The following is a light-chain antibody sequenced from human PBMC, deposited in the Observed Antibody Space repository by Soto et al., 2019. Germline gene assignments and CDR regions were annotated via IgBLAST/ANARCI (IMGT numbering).Light chain of an antibody. Sequence: QSVLTQPPSVSGAPGQRVTISCTGSSSNIGAGYDVHWYQQLPGTAPKLLIYGNSNRPSGVPDRFSGSKSGTSASLAITGLQAEDEADYYCQSYDSSLRGWMFGGGTKLTVL. V-gene: IGLV1-40*01. CDR2: GNS. CDR1: SSNIGAGYD. CDR3: QSYDSSLRGWM. J-gene: IGLJ3*02.